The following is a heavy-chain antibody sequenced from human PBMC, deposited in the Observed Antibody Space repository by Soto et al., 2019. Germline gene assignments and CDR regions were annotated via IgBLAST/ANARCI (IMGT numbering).Heavy chain of an antibody. Sequence: QVQLQESGPGLVKPSETLSLTCSVSGGSISNHYWSWIRQPPGKGLEWIGYIYYNGNTNYNPSLKSRVTMSVDTSRNQNSLKLTTVTAADTAVYYCTRASWYSEYWGQGTLVTVSS. CDR1: GGSISNHY. CDR2: IYYNGNT. J-gene: IGHJ4*02. V-gene: IGHV4-59*11. D-gene: IGHD2-15*01. CDR3: TRASWYSEY.